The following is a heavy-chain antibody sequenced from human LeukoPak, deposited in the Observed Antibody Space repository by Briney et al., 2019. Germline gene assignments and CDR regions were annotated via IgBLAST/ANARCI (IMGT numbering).Heavy chain of an antibody. CDR3: ARAVPAAIEGQNAFDI. Sequence: GRSLRLSCAASGFTFSSYSMHWVRQAPGKGLEWMAFISFDGSNKYYADSVKGRFTISRDNSKNSLYLQMNSLRAEDTAVYYCARAVPAAIEGQNAFDIWGQGTLVIVSS. V-gene: IGHV3-30-3*01. D-gene: IGHD2-2*02. J-gene: IGHJ3*02. CDR2: ISFDGSNK. CDR1: GFTFSSYS.